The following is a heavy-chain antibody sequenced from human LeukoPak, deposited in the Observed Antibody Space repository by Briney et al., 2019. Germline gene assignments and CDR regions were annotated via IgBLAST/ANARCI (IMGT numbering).Heavy chain of an antibody. Sequence: GGSLRLSCAASGFTLTSYGISWVRQAPGQGLEWMGWISAYNGNTNYAQKLQGRVTMATDTSTSTAYMELRSLRSDDTAVYYCVVCGGDCYTLDYWGQGTLVTVSS. CDR2: ISAYNGNT. V-gene: IGHV1-18*01. CDR1: GFTLTSYG. CDR3: VVCGGDCYTLDY. J-gene: IGHJ4*02. D-gene: IGHD2-21*02.